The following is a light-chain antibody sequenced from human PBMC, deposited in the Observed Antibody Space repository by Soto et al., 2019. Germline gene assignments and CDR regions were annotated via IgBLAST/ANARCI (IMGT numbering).Light chain of an antibody. CDR1: QSVSSSY. Sequence: EIVLTQSPGTLSLSPGEGATLSCRASQSVSSSYLAWYQQKPGQAPRLLIYGASSRATGIPDRFSGSGSGTAFTLTSSRLEPEDFAVYYCQQYGSSPTCGGGTKVEIK. CDR3: QQYGSSPT. V-gene: IGKV3-20*01. CDR2: GAS. J-gene: IGKJ4*01.